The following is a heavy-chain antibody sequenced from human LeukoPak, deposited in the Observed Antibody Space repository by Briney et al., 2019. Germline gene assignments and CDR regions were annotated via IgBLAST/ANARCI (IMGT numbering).Heavy chain of an antibody. J-gene: IGHJ4*02. CDR3: TKRVYYDSSGYFDY. Sequence: GGSLRLSCAASGFTFSSYAMSWVRQARGEGLEGVSAISGSGGSTYYADSVKGRFTISRDNSKNTLYLQMNSLRAEDTAVYYCTKRVYYDSSGYFDYWGQGTLVTVSS. CDR1: GFTFSSYA. V-gene: IGHV3-23*01. D-gene: IGHD3-22*01. CDR2: ISGSGGST.